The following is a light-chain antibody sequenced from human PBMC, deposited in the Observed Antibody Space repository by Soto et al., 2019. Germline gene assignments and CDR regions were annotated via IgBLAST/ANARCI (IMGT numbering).Light chain of an antibody. Sequence: QAVVTQQPSVSGAPGQRVTISCTGSISNIGAGYDVHWYQQLPGSAPKLLIYGNSNRPSGVPDRFSGSKSGTSASLAITGLQAEDEADYYCQSYDSSLSGDVFGGGTQLTVL. J-gene: IGLJ7*01. CDR2: GNS. V-gene: IGLV1-40*01. CDR1: ISNIGAGYD. CDR3: QSYDSSLSGDV.